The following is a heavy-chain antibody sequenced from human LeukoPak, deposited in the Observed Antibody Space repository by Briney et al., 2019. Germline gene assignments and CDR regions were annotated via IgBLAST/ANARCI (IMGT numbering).Heavy chain of an antibody. V-gene: IGHV3-74*01. J-gene: IGHJ4*02. CDR3: AREGLGYSYDY. CDR2: VHSDGSYT. CDR1: GFTFSNYW. Sequence: GGSLRLSCAASGFTFSNYWMHRVRHAPGKGLMWVSRVHSDGSYTNYADSVKGRFTISRDNAKSTLYLQMNSLRAEDTAVYYCAREGLGYSYDYWGQGTLVTVSS. D-gene: IGHD5-18*01.